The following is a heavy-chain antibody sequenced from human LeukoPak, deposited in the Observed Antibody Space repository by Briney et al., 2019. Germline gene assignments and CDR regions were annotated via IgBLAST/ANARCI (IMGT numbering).Heavy chain of an antibody. CDR2: ISYDGSNK. CDR3: AKGDSGSSFTFDY. Sequence: QPGGSLRLSCAASGFTFSSYGMHWVRQAPGKGLEWVAVISYDGSNKYYADSVKGRFTISRDNSKNTLYLQMNSLRAEDTAVYYCAKGDSGSSFTFDYWGQGTLVTVSS. CDR1: GFTFSSYG. D-gene: IGHD1-26*01. V-gene: IGHV3-30*18. J-gene: IGHJ4*02.